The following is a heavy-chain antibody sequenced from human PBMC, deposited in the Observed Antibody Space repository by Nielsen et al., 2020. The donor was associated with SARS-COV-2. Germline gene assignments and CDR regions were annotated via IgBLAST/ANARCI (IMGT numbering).Heavy chain of an antibody. V-gene: IGHV1-46*01. Sequence: ASVKVSCKTSGYTFTSHYVHWVRQAPGQGLEWMGLINSSGGRTIYAQMFQGRVTVTRDTSTSTVYMELSSLRSEDTAVYYCARGGLVVVYSFDYWGQGTLFTVSS. CDR2: INSSGGRT. J-gene: IGHJ4*02. CDR3: ARGGLVVVYSFDY. CDR1: GYTFTSHY. D-gene: IGHD2-15*01.